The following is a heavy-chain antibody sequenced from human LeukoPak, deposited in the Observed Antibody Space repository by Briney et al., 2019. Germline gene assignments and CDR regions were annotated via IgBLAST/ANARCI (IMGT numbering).Heavy chain of an antibody. CDR1: GGSISSYY. V-gene: IGHV4-59*01. CDR2: IYYSGST. Sequence: PSETLSLTCTVSGGSISSYYWSWIRQPPGKGLEWIGYIYYSGSTNYNPSLKSRVTISVDTSKNQFSLKLSSVTAADTAVYYCVRFPVLRYFDWLSWGDYWGQGTLVTVSS. J-gene: IGHJ4*02. CDR3: VRFPVLRYFDWLSWGDY. D-gene: IGHD3-9*01.